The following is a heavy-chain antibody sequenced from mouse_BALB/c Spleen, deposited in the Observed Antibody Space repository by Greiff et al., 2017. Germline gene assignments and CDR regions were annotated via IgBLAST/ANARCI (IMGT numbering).Heavy chain of an antibody. V-gene: IGHV1-63*02. J-gene: IGHJ3*01. CDR1: GYTFTNYW. Sequence: VQLQQSGAELVRPGTSVKISCKASGYTFTNYWLGWVKQRPGHGLEWIGDIYPGGGYTNYNEKFKGKATLTADTSSSTAYMQLSSLTSEDSAVYFCARGETARAAFAYWGQGTLVTVSA. D-gene: IGHD3-2*01. CDR3: ARGETARAAFAY. CDR2: IYPGGGYT.